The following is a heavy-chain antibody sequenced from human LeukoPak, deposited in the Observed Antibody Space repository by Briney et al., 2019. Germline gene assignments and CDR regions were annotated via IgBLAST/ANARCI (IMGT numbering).Heavy chain of an antibody. D-gene: IGHD2-2*01. Sequence: ASVKVSCKASGYTFTTLDINWVRQATGQGLEWMGWMNPNSGNTGYAQKFQGRVTMTRNTSISTAYMELSSLRSEDTAAYYCARGRYSYCSSTSCLYYYYYYGMDVWGQGTTVTVSS. J-gene: IGHJ6*02. CDR2: MNPNSGNT. CDR3: ARGRYSYCSSTSCLYYYYYYGMDV. CDR1: GYTFTTLD. V-gene: IGHV1-8*02.